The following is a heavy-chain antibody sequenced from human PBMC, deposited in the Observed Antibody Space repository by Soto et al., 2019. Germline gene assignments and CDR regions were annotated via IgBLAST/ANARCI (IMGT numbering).Heavy chain of an antibody. CDR1: GGSVSSGSYY. D-gene: IGHD3-22*01. Sequence: SETLSLTCTVSGGSVSSGSYYWSWIRQPPGKGLEWIGYIYYSGSTNYNPSLKSRVTISVDTSKNQFSLKLSSVTAADTAVYYCARELRYYDSSGYYGEGFDYWGQGTLVTVSS. J-gene: IGHJ4*02. CDR3: ARELRYYDSSGYYGEGFDY. V-gene: IGHV4-61*01. CDR2: IYYSGST.